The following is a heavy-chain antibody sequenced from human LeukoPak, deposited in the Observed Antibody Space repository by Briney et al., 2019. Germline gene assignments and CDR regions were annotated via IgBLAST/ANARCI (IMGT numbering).Heavy chain of an antibody. CDR2: ISGSGGST. CDR3: ARDDIVVVPAAASAEYFQH. V-gene: IGHV3-23*01. D-gene: IGHD2-2*01. CDR1: GFTFSSYA. Sequence: GGSLRLSCAASGFTFSSYAMSWVRQAPGKGLEWVSAISGSGGSTYYADSVKGRFTISRDNAKNSLYLQMNSLRAEDTAVYYCARDDIVVVPAAASAEYFQHWGQGTLVTVSS. J-gene: IGHJ1*01.